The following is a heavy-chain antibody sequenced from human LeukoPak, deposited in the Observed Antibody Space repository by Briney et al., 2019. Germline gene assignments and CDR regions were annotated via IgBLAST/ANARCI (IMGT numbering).Heavy chain of an antibody. Sequence: SETLSLTCTVSGVSISSSSYYWGWIRQPPGKGLEWIGSIYYSGSTYYNPSLKSRVTISVDTSKNQFSLKLSSVTAADTAVCYCARGRLYAPSDYWGQGTLVTVSS. V-gene: IGHV4-39*01. D-gene: IGHD2-8*01. J-gene: IGHJ4*02. CDR1: GVSISSSSYY. CDR2: IYYSGST. CDR3: ARGRLYAPSDY.